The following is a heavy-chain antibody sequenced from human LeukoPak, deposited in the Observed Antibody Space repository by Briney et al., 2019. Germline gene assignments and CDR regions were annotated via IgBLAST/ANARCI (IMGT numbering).Heavy chain of an antibody. V-gene: IGHV3-23*01. CDR2: ISGSGGST. Sequence: QAGGSLRLSCAASGFSFSSYSMCWGRQAPGEGVGWVSAISGSGGSTYYADSVKGRFTISRDNSKNTLYLQMNSLRAEDTAVYYCAKGYFDWLLLFDYWGQGTLVTVSS. CDR3: AKGYFDWLLLFDY. D-gene: IGHD3-9*01. J-gene: IGHJ4*02. CDR1: GFSFSSYS.